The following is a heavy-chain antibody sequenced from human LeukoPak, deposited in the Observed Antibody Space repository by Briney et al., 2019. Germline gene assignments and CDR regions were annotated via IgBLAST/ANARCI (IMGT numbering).Heavy chain of an antibody. Sequence: QPSETLSLTCAVYGGSFSGYYWSWIRQPPGKGLEWIGEINHSGSTNYNPSLKSRVTISVDTSKNQFSLKLSSVTAADTAVYYCARVGTYYVWGSYRYSWFDPWGQGTLVTVSS. CDR3: ARVGTYYVWGSYRYSWFDP. J-gene: IGHJ5*02. D-gene: IGHD3-16*02. V-gene: IGHV4-34*01. CDR2: INHSGST. CDR1: GGSFSGYY.